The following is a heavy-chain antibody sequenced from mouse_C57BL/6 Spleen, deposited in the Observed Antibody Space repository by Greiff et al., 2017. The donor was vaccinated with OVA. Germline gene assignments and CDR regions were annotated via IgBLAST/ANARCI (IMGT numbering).Heavy chain of an antibody. V-gene: IGHV5-12*01. J-gene: IGHJ1*03. CDR3: AREGANEGYYVGWYFDD. CDR2: ISNGGGST. D-gene: IGHD2-3*01. CDR1: GFTFSDYY. Sequence: EVKLVESGGGLVQPGGSLKLSCAASGFTFSDYYMYWVRQTPEKRLEWVAYISNGGGSTYYPDNVKRQNTITKDNAKNTLNLQMSRLKSKDTAMYYGAREGANEGYYVGWYFDDWGTGTTVTVAS.